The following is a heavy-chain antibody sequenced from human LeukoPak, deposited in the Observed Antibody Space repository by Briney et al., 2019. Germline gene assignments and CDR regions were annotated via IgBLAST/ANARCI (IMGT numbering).Heavy chain of an antibody. CDR3: ARQSSHYYGSGTFRHFDY. Sequence: PSETLSLTCTVSGGSISSYYWSWIRQPPGKGLEWIGYIYYSGSTNYNPSLKSRVSISVDTSKNQFSLKLSSVTAADTAIYYCARQSSHYYGSGTFRHFDYWGQGTLVSVSS. CDR1: GGSISSYY. D-gene: IGHD3-10*01. V-gene: IGHV4-59*08. J-gene: IGHJ4*02. CDR2: IYYSGST.